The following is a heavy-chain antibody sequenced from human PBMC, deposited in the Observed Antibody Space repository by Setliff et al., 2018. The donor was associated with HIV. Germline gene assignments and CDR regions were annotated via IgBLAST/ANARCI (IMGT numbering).Heavy chain of an antibody. CDR2: ISAYNGNT. CDR3: ARVDSGSYYRWYFDL. D-gene: IGHD1-26*01. CDR1: AYTFTDNG. Sequence: ASVKVSCKASAYTFTDNGISWVRQAPGQGLEWMGWISAYNGNTNYAQKLQGRVTMTTDTSTSTAYMERRSLRSDDTAVYYCARVDSGSYYRWYFDLWGRGTLVTVSS. V-gene: IGHV1-18*01. J-gene: IGHJ2*01.